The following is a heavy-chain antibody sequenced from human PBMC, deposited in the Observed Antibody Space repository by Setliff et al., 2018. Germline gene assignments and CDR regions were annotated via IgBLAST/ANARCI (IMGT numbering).Heavy chain of an antibody. CDR1: GGSISSISYY. D-gene: IGHD6-6*01. J-gene: IGHJ6*03. CDR3: ARVRGFSTSSRDFYYHNMEV. CDR2: VYDSGTT. Sequence: LSLTCTVPGGSISSISYYWGWIRQPPGKGLEWIGTVYDSGTTYYNPSLKSRVTISLDTSTSQFYLRLHSVTAADTGVYYCARVRGFSTSSRDFYYHNMEVWGKGTTVTVSS. V-gene: IGHV4-39*01.